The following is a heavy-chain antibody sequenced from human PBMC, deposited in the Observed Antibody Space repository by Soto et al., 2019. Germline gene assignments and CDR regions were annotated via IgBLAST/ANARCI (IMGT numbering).Heavy chain of an antibody. V-gene: IGHV3-11*05. CDR1: GFTFSDYY. Sequence: QVQLVESGGGLVKPGGSLRLSCAASGFTFSDYYMSWIRQAPGKGLAWVSYISSSSSYTNYADSVKGRFTISRDNAKNSLYLQMNSLRAEDTAVYYCAREGLVDPPDGMDVWGQGTTVTVSS. CDR2: ISSSSSYT. CDR3: AREGLVDPPDGMDV. J-gene: IGHJ6*02. D-gene: IGHD2-8*02.